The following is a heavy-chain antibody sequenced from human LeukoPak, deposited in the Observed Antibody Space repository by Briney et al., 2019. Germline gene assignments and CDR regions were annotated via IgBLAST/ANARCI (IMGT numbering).Heavy chain of an antibody. D-gene: IGHD1-26*01. J-gene: IGHJ5*02. Sequence: SETLSLTCTVSGASVSSASYWTWIRQPPGKGVEWIAHIYNGVNTNYNPSLKSRVTISADTSKNQFSLRLNSVTAADTAVYYCARSRAFNSGAFDPWGQGSLVTVSS. CDR2: IYNGVNT. CDR3: ARSRAFNSGAFDP. V-gene: IGHV4-61*01. CDR1: GASVSSASY.